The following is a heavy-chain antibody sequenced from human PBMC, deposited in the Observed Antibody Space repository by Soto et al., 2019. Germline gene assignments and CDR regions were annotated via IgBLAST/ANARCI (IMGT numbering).Heavy chain of an antibody. Sequence: QVQLVQSGAEVKKPGASVKVSCKASGYTFTSYDINWVRQATGQGLEWMGWMNPNSGNTGYAQKFQGRVTMTRNTSISTGYIELSSLRSEDTAVYYCARVGGDILTGYINYYYYYGMDVWGQGTTVTVSS. CDR3: ARVGGDILTGYINYYYYYGMDV. CDR2: MNPNSGNT. D-gene: IGHD3-9*01. J-gene: IGHJ6*02. V-gene: IGHV1-8*01. CDR1: GYTFTSYD.